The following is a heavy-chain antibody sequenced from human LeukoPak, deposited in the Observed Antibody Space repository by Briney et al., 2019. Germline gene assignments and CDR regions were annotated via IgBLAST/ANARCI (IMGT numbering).Heavy chain of an antibody. CDR1: GFTFSSHW. CDR3: ARVVSSGWTDAFDI. J-gene: IGHJ3*02. Sequence: GGSLRLSCADSGFTFSSHWMHWVRQAPGKGLVWVSRINSDGSNTVYADFVKGRFTISRDNAENTLYLQLNSLRAEDTALYYCARVVSSGWTDAFDIWGQGTMVTVSS. CDR2: INSDGSNT. V-gene: IGHV3-74*01. D-gene: IGHD6-19*01.